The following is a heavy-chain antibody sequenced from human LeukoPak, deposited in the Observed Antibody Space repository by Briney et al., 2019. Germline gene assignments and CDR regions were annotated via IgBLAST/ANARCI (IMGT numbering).Heavy chain of an antibody. CDR2: IYPGDSDT. D-gene: IGHD3-10*01. J-gene: IGHJ6*02. V-gene: IGHV5-51*01. CDR3: ARADQLRWFGDPRRPYYYGMDV. Sequence: GESLKISCKASGYSFPDYWIGWVRQPPGKGLEWMGIIYPGDSDTRYSPSFQGQVTISADKSISTAYLQWSSLKASDIAMYYCARADQLRWFGDPRRPYYYGMDVWGQGTTVTVS. CDR1: GYSFPDYW.